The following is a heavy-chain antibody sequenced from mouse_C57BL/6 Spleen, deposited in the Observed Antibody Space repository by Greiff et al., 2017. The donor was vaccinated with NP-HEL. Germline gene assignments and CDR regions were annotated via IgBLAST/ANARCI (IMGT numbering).Heavy chain of an antibody. V-gene: IGHV1-80*01. D-gene: IGHD2-4*01. Sequence: ESGAELVKPGASVKISCKASGYAFSSYWMNWVKQRPGKGLEWIGQIYPGDGDTNYNGKFKGKATLTADKSSSTAYMQLSSLTSEDSAVYFCAREDYAYAMDYWGQGTSVTVSS. CDR2: IYPGDGDT. CDR1: GYAFSSYW. J-gene: IGHJ4*01. CDR3: AREDYAYAMDY.